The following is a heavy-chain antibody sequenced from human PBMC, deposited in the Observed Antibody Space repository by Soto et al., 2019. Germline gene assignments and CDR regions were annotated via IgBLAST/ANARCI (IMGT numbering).Heavy chain of an antibody. CDR1: GGTFSSYA. Sequence: ASVKVSCKASGGTFSSYAISWVRQAPGQGLEWMGGIIPIFGTANYAQKFQGRVTITADESTSTAYMELSSLRSEDTAVYYCARVSDRTTVTTVYYYGMDVWGQGTTVTVSS. V-gene: IGHV1-69*13. CDR2: IIPIFGTA. J-gene: IGHJ6*02. D-gene: IGHD4-4*01. CDR3: ARVSDRTTVTTVYYYGMDV.